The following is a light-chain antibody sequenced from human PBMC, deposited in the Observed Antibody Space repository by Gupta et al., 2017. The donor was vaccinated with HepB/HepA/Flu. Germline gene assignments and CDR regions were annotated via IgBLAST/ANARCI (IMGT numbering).Light chain of an antibody. J-gene: IGKJ5*01. CDR1: QDISTN. CDR2: AAS. Sequence: DIQFTQSPSFLSASIGDRVTITCRATQDISTNLVWYRQKGGKAPNLLIYAASTLQSGVPSRFSGSGSGTEFTLTISSLQPEDFATYYCQHVNRYPITFGQETRLDIK. V-gene: IGKV1-9*01. CDR3: QHVNRYPIT.